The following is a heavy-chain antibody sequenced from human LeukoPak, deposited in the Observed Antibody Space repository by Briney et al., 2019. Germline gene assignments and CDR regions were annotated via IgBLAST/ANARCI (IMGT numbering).Heavy chain of an antibody. D-gene: IGHD6-13*01. J-gene: IGHJ4*02. CDR2: ISWNSGSI. CDR3: AKDPSPQYSSSCYFDY. V-gene: IGHV3-9*01. CDR1: GFTFDDYA. Sequence: GGSLRLSCAASGFTFDDYAMHWVRQAPGKGLEGVSGISWNSGSIGYADSVKGRFTISRDNAKNSLYLQMNSLRAEDTALYYCAKDPSPQYSSSCYFDYWGQGTLVTVSS.